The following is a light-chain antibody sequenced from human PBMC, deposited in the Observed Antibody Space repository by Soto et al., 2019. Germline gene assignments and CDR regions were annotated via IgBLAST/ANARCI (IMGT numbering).Light chain of an antibody. CDR3: SSYTGNNILV. CDR1: RSDVGGYNF. CDR2: EGT. V-gene: IGLV2-8*01. Sequence: QSYLTQPPSPSGSPGESVTISCSGTRSDVGGYNFVSWYQQHPGIVPNVMISEGTTRPSGVSDRFSGSEAGNTASMTISSLQAEDESNYYCSSYTGNNILVLGTG. J-gene: IGLJ1*01.